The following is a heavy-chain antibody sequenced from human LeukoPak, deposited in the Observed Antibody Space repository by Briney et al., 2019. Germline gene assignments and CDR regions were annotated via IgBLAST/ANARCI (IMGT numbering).Heavy chain of an antibody. J-gene: IGHJ3*02. CDR3: ASGTSSWVLMAFDI. V-gene: IGHV3-53*01. D-gene: IGHD2-2*01. CDR1: GFTVSSNY. CDR2: IYSGGST. Sequence: PGRSLRLSCAASGFTVSSNYMSWVRQAPGKGLEWVSIIYSGGSTYYADSVKGRFTISRDNSKNTLYLQMNNLRAEDTAVYYCASGTSSWVLMAFDIWGQGTMVTVSA.